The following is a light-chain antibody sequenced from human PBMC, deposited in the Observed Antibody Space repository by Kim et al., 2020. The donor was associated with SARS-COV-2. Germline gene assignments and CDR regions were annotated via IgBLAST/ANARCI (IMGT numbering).Light chain of an antibody. Sequence: SSELTQDPAVSVALGQTVRITCQGGSLRSYYASWYQQKPGQAPVVVIYGKNNRPSGIPDRFSGSSSGNTASLTITGAQAEDEADYYCNSRDSSGNHWVFGGGTQLTVL. J-gene: IGLJ3*02. V-gene: IGLV3-19*01. CDR3: NSRDSSGNHWV. CDR1: SLRSYY. CDR2: GKN.